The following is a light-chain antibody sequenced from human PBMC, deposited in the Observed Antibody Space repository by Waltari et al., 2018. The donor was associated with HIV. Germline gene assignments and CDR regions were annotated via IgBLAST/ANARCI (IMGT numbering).Light chain of an antibody. CDR1: ALPRPY. Sequence: YELTQPPSVSASPGQTARITCSGAALPRPYGYWYQQKPGQAPVLIIHKDIERPSEIPERFSGSTSGTTVTLTISGVQAEDEADYYCQSADDTGTSIVFGGGTKLTVL. CDR3: QSADDTGTSIV. V-gene: IGLV3-25*03. CDR2: KDI. J-gene: IGLJ2*01.